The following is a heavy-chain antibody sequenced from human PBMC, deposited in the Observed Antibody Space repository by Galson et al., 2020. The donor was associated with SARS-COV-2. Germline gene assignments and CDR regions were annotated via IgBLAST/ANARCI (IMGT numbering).Heavy chain of an antibody. CDR2: VHHSGTT. CDR3: ARGNRDINMILVVITAVNYHFDG. J-gene: IGHJ4*02. Sequence: SETLSLTCAVYGESFSDYYWTWIRQPPGKGLEWIGSVHHSGTTNYNSSLRSRVPIPVDTSKNQFSLKLSSVTAAATAVYYCARGNRDINMILVVITAVNYHFDGWGQGTLVTVAS. D-gene: IGHD3-22*01. V-gene: IGHV4-34*01. CDR1: GESFSDYY.